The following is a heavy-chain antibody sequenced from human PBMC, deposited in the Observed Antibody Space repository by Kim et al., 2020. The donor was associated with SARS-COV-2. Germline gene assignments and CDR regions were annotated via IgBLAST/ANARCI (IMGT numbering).Heavy chain of an antibody. CDR3: ARSGVDYYDSSGQKPWAFDI. CDR2: INAGNGNT. J-gene: IGHJ3*02. Sequence: ASVKVSCKASGYTFTSYAMHWVRQAPGQRLEWMGWINAGNGNTKYSQKFQGRVTITRDTSASTAYMELSSLRSEDTAVYYCARSGVDYYDSSGQKPWAFDIWGQGTMVTVSS. D-gene: IGHD3-22*01. V-gene: IGHV1-3*01. CDR1: GYTFTSYA.